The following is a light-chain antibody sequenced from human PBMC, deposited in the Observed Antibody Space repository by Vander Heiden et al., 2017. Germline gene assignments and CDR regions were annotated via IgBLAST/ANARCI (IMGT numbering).Light chain of an antibody. V-gene: IGLV4-69*01. CDR1: SGHSSYA. CDR3: PTWGTGNGV. J-gene: IGLJ2*01. CDR2: LNSDGSH. Sequence: QLVLTQSPSASASLGASVKFTCTLSSGHSSYAIAWHQQQPEKGPRYLMKLNSDGSHSKGDGIPDRFSGSSSGAARYLTIASLQSEEESDYYCPTWGTGNGVFGGGTKLTVL.